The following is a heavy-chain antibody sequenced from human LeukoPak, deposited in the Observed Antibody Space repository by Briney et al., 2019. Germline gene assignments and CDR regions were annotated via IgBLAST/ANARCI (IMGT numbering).Heavy chain of an antibody. V-gene: IGHV5-10-1*01. Sequence: GESLKISCQASGYSFNTYWITWVRQMPGKGLEWMGRIDPRDSYTNYSPSFEGHVSISVDKSISTAYPQWSGLKASDTAIYYCARVYCTAATCDNWLDPWGQGTLVTVSS. CDR2: IDPRDSYT. J-gene: IGHJ5*02. D-gene: IGHD2-8*02. CDR1: GYSFNTYW. CDR3: ARVYCTAATCDNWLDP.